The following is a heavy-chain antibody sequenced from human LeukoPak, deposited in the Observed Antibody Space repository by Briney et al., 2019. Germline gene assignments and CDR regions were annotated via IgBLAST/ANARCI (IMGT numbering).Heavy chain of an antibody. J-gene: IGHJ4*02. CDR3: AGGGGGLNDEIDY. D-gene: IGHD1-1*01. V-gene: IGHV3-48*01. CDR1: GFTFSTYS. Sequence: GGSLRLSCVASGFTFSTYSMNWGRQAPGKGLEWVSYITSSSRTIYYADSVKGRFTISRDNAKNSLYLQMKSLRAEDTAVYYCAGGGGGLNDEIDYWGQGTLVTVSS. CDR2: ITSSSRTI.